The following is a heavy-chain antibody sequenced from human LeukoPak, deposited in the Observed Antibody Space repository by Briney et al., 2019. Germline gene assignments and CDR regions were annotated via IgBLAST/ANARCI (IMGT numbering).Heavy chain of an antibody. Sequence: PGGSLRLSCAASGFTYSSYSMNWVRQAPGKGLEWVSSISSSSSYIYYADSVKGRFTISRDNAKNSLYLQMNSLRAEDTAVYYCARQTPVGSGLNFDYWGQGTLVTVSS. J-gene: IGHJ4*02. CDR1: GFTYSSYS. CDR2: ISSSSSYI. CDR3: ARQTPVGSGLNFDY. V-gene: IGHV3-21*01. D-gene: IGHD1-26*01.